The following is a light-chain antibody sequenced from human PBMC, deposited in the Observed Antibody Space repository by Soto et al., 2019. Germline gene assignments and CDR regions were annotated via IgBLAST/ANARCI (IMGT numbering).Light chain of an antibody. Sequence: SYELTQPPSVSVAPGQTASITCGGNNIGGKSVNWYQQKPGQAPVVVVYDDSDRPSGIPERFSGSNSVHTATLTISRVEAGDEADYYCHVWDSSSDHVVFGGGTKLTVL. V-gene: IGLV3-21*02. CDR3: HVWDSSSDHVV. J-gene: IGLJ2*01. CDR1: NIGGKS. CDR2: DDS.